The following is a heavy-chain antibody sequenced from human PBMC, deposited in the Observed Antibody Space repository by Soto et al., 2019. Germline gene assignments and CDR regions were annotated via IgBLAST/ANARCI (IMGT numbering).Heavy chain of an antibody. CDR2: ISYGGDNK. CDR1: RFIFSDYA. D-gene: IGHD6-13*01. J-gene: IGHJ4*02. CDR3: AKARHSTSWYGVEADF. Sequence: QEQLVESGGGVVQPGRSLRLSCAASRFIFSDYAMHWVRQAPGKGLEWVAVISYGGDNKYYAESVRGRFAISRDNLKNTLYLQMNSLNPEDTAVYHCAKARHSTSWYGVEADFWGQGTLVTVSS. V-gene: IGHV3-30*09.